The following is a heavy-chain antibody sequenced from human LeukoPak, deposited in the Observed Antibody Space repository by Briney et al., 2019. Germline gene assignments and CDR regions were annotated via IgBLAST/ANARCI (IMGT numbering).Heavy chain of an antibody. CDR2: INAYNGNT. CDR3: ARVRVAVAYNPYGMDV. Sequence: ASVKVSCKASGYTFPSYGVSWVRQAPGQGLEWMGWINAYNGNTNYAQKLQGRVTMTTDTSTSTAYIELRSLSSDDTAVYFCARVRVAVAYNPYGMDVWGQGTTVTVSS. V-gene: IGHV1-18*01. CDR1: GYTFPSYG. J-gene: IGHJ6*02. D-gene: IGHD6-13*01.